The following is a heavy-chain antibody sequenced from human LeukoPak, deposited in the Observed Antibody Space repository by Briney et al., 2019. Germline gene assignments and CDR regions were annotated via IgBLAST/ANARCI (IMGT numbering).Heavy chain of an antibody. CDR2: INHSGST. D-gene: IGHD1-7*01. J-gene: IGHJ4*02. CDR3: ARDNNWNYVR. V-gene: IGHV4-34*01. Sequence: SETLSLTCAVYGGSFSGYYWSWIRQPPGKGLEWIGEINHSGSTNYNPSLKSRVTISVDTSKNQFSLKLSSVTAADTAVYYCARDNNWNYVRWGQGTLVTVSS. CDR1: GGSFSGYY.